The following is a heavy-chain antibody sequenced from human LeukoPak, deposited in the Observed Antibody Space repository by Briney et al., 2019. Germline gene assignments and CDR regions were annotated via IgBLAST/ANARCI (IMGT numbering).Heavy chain of an antibody. CDR2: INPNSGGT. D-gene: IGHD6-19*01. V-gene: IGHV1-2*06. CDR3: ARDPGYSSGWDDY. Sequence: ASVKVPCKASGYTFTGYYMHWVRQAPGQGLEWMGRINPNSGGTNYAQKFQGRVTMTRDTSISTAYMELSRLRSDDTAVYYCARDPGYSSGWDDYWGQGTLVTVSS. CDR1: GYTFTGYY. J-gene: IGHJ4*02.